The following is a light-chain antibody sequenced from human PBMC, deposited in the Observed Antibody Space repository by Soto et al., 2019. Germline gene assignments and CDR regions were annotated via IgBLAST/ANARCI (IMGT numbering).Light chain of an antibody. CDR3: QQYNTYST. J-gene: IGKJ5*01. CDR1: QSISRW. CDR2: DAS. V-gene: IGKV1-5*01. Sequence: DIQMTQSPSTLSASVGDRVTITCRASQSISRWLAWYQQKPGKAPKALIYDASTLRSGVPSRFSGGGSGTEFTLTISSLQPDDLATHYCQQYNTYSTFGQGTRLEIK.